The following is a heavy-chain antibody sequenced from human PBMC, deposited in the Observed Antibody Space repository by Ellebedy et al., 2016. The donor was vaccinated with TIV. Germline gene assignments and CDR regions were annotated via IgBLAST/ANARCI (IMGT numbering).Heavy chain of an antibody. CDR2: IYYSGST. CDR1: GGSISSYY. Sequence: SETLSLXXTVSGGSISSYYWSWIRQPPGKGLEWIGYIYYSGSTNYNPSLKSRVTISVDTSKNQFSLKLSSVTAAATAVYYCARGVYYYYYYMDVWGKGTTVTVSS. J-gene: IGHJ6*03. CDR3: ARGVYYYYYYMDV. V-gene: IGHV4-59*13.